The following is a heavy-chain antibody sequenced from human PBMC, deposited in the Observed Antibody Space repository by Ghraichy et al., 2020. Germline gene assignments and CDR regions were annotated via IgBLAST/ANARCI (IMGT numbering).Heavy chain of an antibody. CDR3: ASDLGYCSSTSCYTGDYYYSGMDV. CDR2: IWYDGSNK. V-gene: IGHV3-33*01. Sequence: GGSLRLSCAASGFTFSSYGMHWVRQAPGKGLEWVAVIWYDGSNKYYADSVKGRFTISRDNSKNTLYLQMNSLRAEDTAVYYCASDLGYCSSTSCYTGDYYYSGMDVWGQGTTVTVSS. CDR1: GFTFSSYG. D-gene: IGHD2-2*02. J-gene: IGHJ6*02.